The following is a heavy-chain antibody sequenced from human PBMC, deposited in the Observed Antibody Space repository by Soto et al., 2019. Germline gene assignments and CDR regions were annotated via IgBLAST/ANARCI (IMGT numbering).Heavy chain of an antibody. D-gene: IGHD2-2*01. Sequence: GGSLRLSCAASGFTFSSYSMNWVRQAPGKGLEWVSSISSSSSYIYYADSVMGRFTISSDNAKNSLYLQMNSLRAEDTAVYYCARGSCSSTSCYLSEGYYYGMDVWGQGTTVTVSS. CDR2: ISSSSSYI. CDR1: GFTFSSYS. J-gene: IGHJ6*02. V-gene: IGHV3-21*01. CDR3: ARGSCSSTSCYLSEGYYYGMDV.